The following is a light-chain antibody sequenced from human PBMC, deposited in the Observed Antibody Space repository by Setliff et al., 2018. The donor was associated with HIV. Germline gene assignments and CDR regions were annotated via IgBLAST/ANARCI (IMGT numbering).Light chain of an antibody. V-gene: IGLV2-14*03. Sequence: QSALTQPASVSGSPGQSITTSCTGTSSDVGGYNYVSWYQQHPGKAPKLMIYDVSYRPSGVSNRFSGSKSGNTASLTISGLQAEDEADYYCSSYTSSSTLVFGIGTKVTVL. CDR1: SSDVGGYNY. CDR2: DVS. CDR3: SSYTSSSTLV. J-gene: IGLJ1*01.